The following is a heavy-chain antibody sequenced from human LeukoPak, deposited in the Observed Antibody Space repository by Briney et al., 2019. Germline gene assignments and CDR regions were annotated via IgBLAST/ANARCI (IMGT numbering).Heavy chain of an antibody. CDR1: SGSLLSKRLY. D-gene: IGHD5-24*01. J-gene: IGHJ4*02. V-gene: IGHV4-39*02. Sequence: SETLSLTLMCSSGSLLSKRLYSVGIRQPPGKGLEWIGSIFHTGITYYNPSLRSRVTMSLDTSKNQFSLKLSSVTAADTAVYYCVRERWPGRDFAYWGQGTLVTVSS. CDR3: VRERWPGRDFAY. CDR2: IFHTGIT.